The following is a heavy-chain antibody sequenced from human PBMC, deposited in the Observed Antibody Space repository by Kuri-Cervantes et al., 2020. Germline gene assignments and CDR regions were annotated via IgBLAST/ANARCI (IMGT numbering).Heavy chain of an antibody. CDR3: ARRTSSWYDY. CDR2: IRYDGSNK. Sequence: GESLKISCAASGFTFSSYGMHWVRQAPGKGLEWVAFIRYDGSNKYYADSVKGRFTISRDNAENSLYLQMSSLRVEDTAVYYCARRTSSWYDYWGQGTLVTVSS. D-gene: IGHD6-13*01. CDR1: GFTFSSYG. V-gene: IGHV3-30*02. J-gene: IGHJ4*02.